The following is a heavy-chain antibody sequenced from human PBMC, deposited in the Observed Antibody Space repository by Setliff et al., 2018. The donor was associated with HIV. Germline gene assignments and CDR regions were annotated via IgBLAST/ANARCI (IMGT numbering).Heavy chain of an antibody. D-gene: IGHD2-21*02. CDR2: IYYSGSA. V-gene: IGHV4-31*01. J-gene: IGHJ4*02. CDR3: ARGGAFCGRDSCYYLDY. Sequence: LSLTCTVSGDSIDRSNFFWTWIRRHPGKGLEWIGYIYYSGSATYNPSLKSQASISVDTSRNEFSLKLSSVTAADTAVYFCARGGAFCGRDSCYYLDYWGQGNPVTVSS. CDR1: GDSIDRSNFF.